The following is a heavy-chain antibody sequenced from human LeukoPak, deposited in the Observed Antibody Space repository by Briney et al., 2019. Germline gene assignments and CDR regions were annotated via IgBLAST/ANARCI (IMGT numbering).Heavy chain of an antibody. CDR1: GFTFSSYA. CDR2: ISYDGSNK. Sequence: GGSLRLSCAASGFTFSSYAMHCVRQAPGKGLEWVAVISYDGSNKYYADSVKGRFTISRDNSKNTLYLQMNSLRAEDTAVYYCARAPREQQLNWFDPWSQGTLVTVSS. J-gene: IGHJ5*02. CDR3: ARAPREQQLNWFDP. V-gene: IGHV3-30*04. D-gene: IGHD6-13*01.